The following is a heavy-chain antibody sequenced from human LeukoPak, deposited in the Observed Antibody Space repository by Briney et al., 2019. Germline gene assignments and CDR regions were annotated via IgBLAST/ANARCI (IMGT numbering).Heavy chain of an antibody. CDR1: GFIFSSYS. CDR2: ISSSGSTI. D-gene: IGHD6-13*01. Sequence: GGSLRLSCVASGFIFSSYSMNWVRQAPGKGLEWVSYISSSGSTIYYADSVKGRFTISRDNAKNSLYLQMNSLRAEDTAVYYCARRFSSSWPYFDYWGQGTLVTVSS. V-gene: IGHV3-48*04. J-gene: IGHJ4*02. CDR3: ARRFSSSWPYFDY.